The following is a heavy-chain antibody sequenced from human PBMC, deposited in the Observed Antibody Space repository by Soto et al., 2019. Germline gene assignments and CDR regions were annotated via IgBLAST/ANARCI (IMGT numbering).Heavy chain of an antibody. V-gene: IGHV3-30*18. CDR3: AKDNGADGYYYYYGMDV. CDR2: ISYDGSNK. CDR1: GFTFSSYG. J-gene: IGHJ6*02. Sequence: GGSLRLSCAASGFTFSSYGMHWVRQAPGKGLEWVAVISYDGSNKYYADSVKGRFTISRDNSKNTLYLQMNSLRAEDTAVYYCAKDNGADGYYYYYGMDVWGQGTTVTVSS.